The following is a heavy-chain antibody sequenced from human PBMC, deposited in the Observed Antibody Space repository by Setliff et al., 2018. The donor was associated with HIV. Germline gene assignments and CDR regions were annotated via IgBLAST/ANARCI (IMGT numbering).Heavy chain of an antibody. V-gene: IGHV4-38-2*01. CDR3: ARQPLYNDYDWRSYYYDY. CDR1: GYSISSGCY. J-gene: IGHJ4*02. Sequence: PSETLSLTCAVSGYSISSGCYWGWIRQPPGKGLEWIGSMYHTGSTYYSPSLKSRFTISVDTSKTHVSPTLRSVTAADPAVYTCARQPLYNDYDWRSYYYDYWGQGSLVTVSS. CDR2: MYHTGST. D-gene: IGHD5-12*01.